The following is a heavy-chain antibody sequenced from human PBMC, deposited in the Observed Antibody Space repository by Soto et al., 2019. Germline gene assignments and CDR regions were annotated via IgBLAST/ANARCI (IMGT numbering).Heavy chain of an antibody. J-gene: IGHJ5*02. D-gene: IGHD4-17*01. V-gene: IGHV4-59*11. CDR2: IYYSGST. CDR1: GGSIYSHY. Sequence: SETLSLTCSVSGGSIYSHYWTWMRQPPGKGLEWIGYIYYSGSTNYSPSLNSRVTISVDTPKNQFSLRLSSVTAADTAVYYCARVWTTVTNWFDPWGQGTLVTVSS. CDR3: ARVWTTVTNWFDP.